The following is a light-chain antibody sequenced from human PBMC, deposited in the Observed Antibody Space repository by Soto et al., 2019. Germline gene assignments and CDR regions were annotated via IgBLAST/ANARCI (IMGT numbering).Light chain of an antibody. J-gene: IGKJ1*01. CDR1: QSISSW. V-gene: IGKV1-5*01. Sequence: TQSPDILSLSPGDRATLSCRASQSISSWLAWYQQKPGKAPKVLIFDASSLESGVPSRFSGSGSATEFTLTISSLQPDDFATYYCQQYSTYPWTFGQGTKVEIK. CDR3: QQYSTYPWT. CDR2: DAS.